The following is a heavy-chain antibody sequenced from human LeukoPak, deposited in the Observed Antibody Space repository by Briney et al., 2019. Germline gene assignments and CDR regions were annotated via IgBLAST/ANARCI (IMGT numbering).Heavy chain of an antibody. D-gene: IGHD3-10*01. V-gene: IGHV3-43D*04. CDR2: ISWGGGST. Sequence: GGSLRLSCAASGFTFDDYAMHWVRQAPGKGLEWVSLISWGGGSTYYADSVKGRFTISRDNGKNSLYLHMNSLRAEDTALYYCAKDRSGNSYGHFDYWGQGTLVTVPS. CDR1: GFTFDDYA. CDR3: AKDRSGNSYGHFDY. J-gene: IGHJ4*02.